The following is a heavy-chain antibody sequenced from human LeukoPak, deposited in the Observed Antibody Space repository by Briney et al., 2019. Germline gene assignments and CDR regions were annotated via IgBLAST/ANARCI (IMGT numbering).Heavy chain of an antibody. D-gene: IGHD4-11*01. CDR2: IYYSGST. CDR3: ARAATVTIGVFDY. CDR1: GGSISSYY. V-gene: IGHV4-59*01. J-gene: IGHJ4*02. Sequence: ASETLSLTCTVSGGSISSYYWSWIRQPPGKGLEWIGYIYYSGSTNYNPSLKSRVTISVDTSKNQFSLKLSSVTAADTAVYYCARAATVTIGVFDYWGQGTLVTVSS.